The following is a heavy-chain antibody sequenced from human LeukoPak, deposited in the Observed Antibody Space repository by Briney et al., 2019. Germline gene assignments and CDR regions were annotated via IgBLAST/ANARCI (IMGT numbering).Heavy chain of an antibody. CDR2: ISWNSASV. CDR1: GFTFDDYG. J-gene: IGHJ4*02. D-gene: IGHD6-13*01. CDR3: AKDYGYSSSWYDY. V-gene: IGHV3-9*01. Sequence: GRSLRLSCEASGFTFDDYGMHWVRQAPGKGRERGSTISWNSASVGYVDSVKGRFTISRDNAKKTLYLQMNRLRPDDTALYYCAKDYGYSSSWYDYWGQGTLVTVSS.